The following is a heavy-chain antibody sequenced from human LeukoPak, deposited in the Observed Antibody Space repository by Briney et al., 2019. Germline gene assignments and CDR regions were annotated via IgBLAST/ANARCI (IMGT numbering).Heavy chain of an antibody. CDR3: ARDRLGAFDI. CDR2: IYTSGST. V-gene: IGHV4-61*02. J-gene: IGHJ3*02. Sequence: SQTLSLTCTVSGGSISSGSYYWSWIRQPAGTGLEWIGRIYTSGSTNYNPSLKSRVTISVDTSKNQFSLKLSSVTAADTAVYYCARDRLGAFDIWGQGTMVTVSS. D-gene: IGHD3-16*01. CDR1: GGSISSGSYY.